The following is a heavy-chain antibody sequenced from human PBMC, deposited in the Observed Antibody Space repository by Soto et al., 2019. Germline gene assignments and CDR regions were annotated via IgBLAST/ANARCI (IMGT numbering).Heavy chain of an antibody. CDR1: GGSISSSSYY. D-gene: IGHD4-17*01. J-gene: IGHJ4*02. Sequence: SETLSLTCTVSGGSISSSSYYWGWIRQPPGKGLEWIGSIYYSGSTYYNPSLKSRVTISVDTSKNQFSLKLSSVTAADTAVYYCARRSKGMTTVTTFDYWGQGTLVTVSS. CDR2: IYYSGST. CDR3: ARRSKGMTTVTTFDY. V-gene: IGHV4-39*01.